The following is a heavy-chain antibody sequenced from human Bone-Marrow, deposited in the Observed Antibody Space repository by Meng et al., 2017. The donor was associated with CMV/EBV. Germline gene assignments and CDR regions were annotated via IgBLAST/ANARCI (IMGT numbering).Heavy chain of an antibody. D-gene: IGHD4-11*01. Sequence: GESLKISCAASGFTFGSNWMHWVRQAPGKGLVWVSRIYSDGSSASYADSVKGRFTISRDNAKDTLYLQMSSLRAEDTAVYYCAKDRDYSNYYFDYWGQGTLVTVSS. CDR2: IYSDGSSA. CDR1: GFTFGSNW. V-gene: IGHV3-74*01. J-gene: IGHJ4*02. CDR3: AKDRDYSNYYFDY.